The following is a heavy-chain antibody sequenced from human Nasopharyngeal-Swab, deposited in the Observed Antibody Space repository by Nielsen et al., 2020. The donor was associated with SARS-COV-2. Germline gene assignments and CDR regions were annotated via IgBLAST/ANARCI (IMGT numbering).Heavy chain of an antibody. Sequence: GGSLRLSCAASGFTFSGYGMHWVRQPPGKGLEWVAVISYDGSNKYYTDSVKGRFTISRDNSKNTLYLQMSSLRDEDTAVYYCAKGSQNYAVDYWGQGSLVTVSS. D-gene: IGHD1-7*01. V-gene: IGHV3-30*18. CDR1: GFTFSGYG. CDR3: AKGSQNYAVDY. CDR2: ISYDGSNK. J-gene: IGHJ4*02.